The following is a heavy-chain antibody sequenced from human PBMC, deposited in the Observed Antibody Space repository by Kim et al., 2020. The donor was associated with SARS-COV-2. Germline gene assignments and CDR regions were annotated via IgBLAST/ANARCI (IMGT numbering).Heavy chain of an antibody. Sequence: SETLSLTCAVYGGSFSGYYWSWIRQPQGKGLEGIGEINHIESTNYTRSLKGRVTISVDTSKNQFSLKLSSVTAADTAVYYCAREAGYCSGGSCNYYYYGMDVWGQGTTVTVSS. J-gene: IGHJ6*02. CDR1: GGSFSGYY. CDR3: AREAGYCSGGSCNYYYYGMDV. CDR2: INHIEST. D-gene: IGHD2-15*01. V-gene: IGHV4-34*01.